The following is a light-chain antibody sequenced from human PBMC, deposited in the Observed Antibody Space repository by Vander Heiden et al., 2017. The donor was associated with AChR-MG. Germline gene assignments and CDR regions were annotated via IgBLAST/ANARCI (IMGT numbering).Light chain of an antibody. J-gene: IGLJ3*02. CDR1: ALPKQY. Sequence: SYELTQPPSVSVSPGQTARITCSGDALPKQYAYWYQQKPGQAPGLVIYKDSERPSGIPERVSGSSSGKTVTLTISGVQAEDEADYYCQSADSSGTWVFGGGTKLTVL. V-gene: IGLV3-25*03. CDR3: QSADSSGTWV. CDR2: KDS.